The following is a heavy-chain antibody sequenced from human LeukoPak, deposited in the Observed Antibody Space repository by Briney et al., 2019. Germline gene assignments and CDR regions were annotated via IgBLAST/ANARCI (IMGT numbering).Heavy chain of an antibody. Sequence: ASVKVSCKASGYTFTSYYMHWVRQAPGQGLEWMGIINPSGGSTSYAQKFQGRVTITADESTSTAYMELSSLRSEDTAVYYCARGPFNDFWSGYALSGMDVWGQGTTVTVSS. CDR1: GYTFTSYY. CDR2: INPSGGST. D-gene: IGHD3-3*01. J-gene: IGHJ6*02. V-gene: IGHV1-46*01. CDR3: ARGPFNDFWSGYALSGMDV.